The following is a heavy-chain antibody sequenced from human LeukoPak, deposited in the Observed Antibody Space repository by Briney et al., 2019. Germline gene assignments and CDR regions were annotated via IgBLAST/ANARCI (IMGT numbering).Heavy chain of an antibody. D-gene: IGHD3-22*01. V-gene: IGHV4-39*01. CDR3: ARHTGYYDSSGFEYFQH. CDR1: GGSISSSSYY. Sequence: PSETLSLTCTVSGGSISSSSYYWGWIRQPPGKGLEWIGSIYYSGSTYHNPSLKSRVTISVDTSKNQFSLKLSTVTAADTAVYYCARHTGYYDSSGFEYFQHWGQGTLVTVSS. J-gene: IGHJ1*01. CDR2: IYYSGST.